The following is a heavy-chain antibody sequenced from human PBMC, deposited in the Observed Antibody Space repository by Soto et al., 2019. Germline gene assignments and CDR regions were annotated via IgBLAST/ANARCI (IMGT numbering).Heavy chain of an antibody. CDR3: ARGAYCTGGRCYLGYYYYGMDV. CDR1: GYSFTNYG. D-gene: IGHD2-15*01. J-gene: IGHJ6*02. CDR2: ISTYNGNT. V-gene: IGHV1-18*01. Sequence: QVQLVQSGAEVKKPGASVKVSCKASGYSFTNYGISWVRQAPGQGLEWMGWISTYNGNTDYAQKLQGRITMTTDTPTTTAYMELGSLTSDDTAVYYCARGAYCTGGRCYLGYYYYGMDVWGQGTTVTVSS.